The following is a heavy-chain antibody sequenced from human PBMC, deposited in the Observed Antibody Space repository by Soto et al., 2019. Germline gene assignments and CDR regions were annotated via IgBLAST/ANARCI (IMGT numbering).Heavy chain of an antibody. Sequence: GGSLRLSCAASGFTFSSYSMNWVRQAPGKGLEWVSSISSSSSYTYYADSVKGRFTISRDNAKNSLYLQMNSLRAEDTAVYYCAKDTLRYFDWLLNDNWFDPWGQGTLVTVSS. CDR1: GFTFSSYS. CDR3: AKDTLRYFDWLLNDNWFDP. J-gene: IGHJ5*02. V-gene: IGHV3-21*04. CDR2: ISSSSSYT. D-gene: IGHD3-9*01.